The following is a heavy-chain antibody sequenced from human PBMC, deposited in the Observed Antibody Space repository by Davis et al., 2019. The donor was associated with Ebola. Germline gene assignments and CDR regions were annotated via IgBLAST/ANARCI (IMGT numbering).Heavy chain of an antibody. J-gene: IGHJ4*02. D-gene: IGHD3-22*01. V-gene: IGHV1-18*01. CDR3: ARARHYYDSSGSYYFDY. CDR2: ISAYNGNT. CDR1: GYTFISYG. Sequence: ASVKVSCKASGYTFISYGITWVRQAPGQGLEWMGWISAYNGNTNYAQKLQGRVTMTTDTSTSTAYMELRSLRSDDTAVYYCARARHYYDSSGSYYFDYWGQGTLVTVSS.